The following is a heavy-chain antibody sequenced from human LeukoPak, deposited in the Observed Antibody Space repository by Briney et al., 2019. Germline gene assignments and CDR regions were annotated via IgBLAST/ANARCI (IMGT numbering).Heavy chain of an antibody. CDR2: FYPGDSDP. V-gene: IGHV5-51*01. CDR3: ATRGGGQMVRGIPDAFDI. J-gene: IGHJ3*02. CDR1: GYSFTSYW. D-gene: IGHD3-10*01. Sequence: PGESLKISCKGSGYSFTSYWIGWVRQMPGKGLEWMGVFYPGDSDPRYSPSFRGQVTFSADKSISTAHLHWSSLKASDTAMYYCATRGGGQMVRGIPDAFDIWGQGTMVTVSS.